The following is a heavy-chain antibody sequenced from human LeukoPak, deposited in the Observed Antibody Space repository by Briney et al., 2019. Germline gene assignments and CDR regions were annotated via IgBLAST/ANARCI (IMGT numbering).Heavy chain of an antibody. V-gene: IGHV1-18*01. CDR1: GYNFFTYG. Sequence: ASVKVSCKASGYNFFTYGITWVRQAPGQGLEWMGWISPHNGNANYAQKFQDRVIMTTDTSTNTAFMEVRSLRSDDTAMYYCARGVGLELRWGYGAFDIWGQGTMVTVSS. J-gene: IGHJ3*02. D-gene: IGHD1-7*01. CDR2: ISPHNGNA. CDR3: ARGVGLELRWGYGAFDI.